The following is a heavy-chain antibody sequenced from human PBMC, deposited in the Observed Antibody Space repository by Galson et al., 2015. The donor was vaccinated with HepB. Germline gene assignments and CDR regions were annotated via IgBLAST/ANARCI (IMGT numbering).Heavy chain of an antibody. CDR1: GFTFSSYA. CDR2: ISGSGGST. Sequence: SLRLSCAASGFTFSSYAMSWVRQAPGKGLEWVSAISGSGGSTYYAGSVKGRFTISRDSSKNTLYLQMNSLRAEDTAVYYCAKAPNDSSGYFWDYWGQGTLVTVSS. D-gene: IGHD3-22*01. V-gene: IGHV3-23*01. CDR3: AKAPNDSSGYFWDY. J-gene: IGHJ4*02.